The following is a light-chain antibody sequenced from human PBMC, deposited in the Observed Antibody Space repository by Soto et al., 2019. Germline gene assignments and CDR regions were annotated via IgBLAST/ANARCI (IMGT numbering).Light chain of an antibody. CDR2: DAS. CDR1: ENVTNTY. J-gene: IGKJ5*01. V-gene: IGKV3-20*01. CDR3: QQYGSSPAT. Sequence: EIVLTQSPDTLSLSPGERATLSCRASENVTNTYLAWYQQRFGQAPRLLLYDASTRATGIPDRVSGRGSGTDFTLTVSRLEPEDFAVYYCQQYGSSPATFGQGTRLEIK.